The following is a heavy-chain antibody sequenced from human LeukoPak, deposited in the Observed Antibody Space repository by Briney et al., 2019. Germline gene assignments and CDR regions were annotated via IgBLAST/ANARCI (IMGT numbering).Heavy chain of an antibody. CDR3: ARIPAMIVVVDDAFDI. Sequence: ASVKVSCKASGGTFSSYAISWVRQAPGQRLEWMGGIIPIFGTANYAQKFQGRVTITADESTSTAYMELSRLRSDDTAVYYCARIPAMIVVVDDAFDIWGQGTMVTVSS. CDR2: IIPIFGTA. J-gene: IGHJ3*02. CDR1: GGTFSSYA. V-gene: IGHV1-69*13. D-gene: IGHD3-22*01.